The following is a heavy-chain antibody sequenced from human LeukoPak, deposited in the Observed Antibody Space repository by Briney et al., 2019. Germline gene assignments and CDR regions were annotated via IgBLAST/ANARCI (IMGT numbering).Heavy chain of an antibody. Sequence: GGSLRLSCAALGFTFTNVWMTWGRQAPGKGLEWVGRIKTRGDGDSTDYAAPVQGRFTISRDDSKNTVHLQMNSLKTEDTALYYCTTVHYSGKYSDNSGQGTLVTVSS. J-gene: IGHJ4*02. V-gene: IGHV3-15*01. D-gene: IGHD1-26*01. CDR2: IKTRGDGDST. CDR3: TTVHYSGKYSDN. CDR1: GFTFTNVW.